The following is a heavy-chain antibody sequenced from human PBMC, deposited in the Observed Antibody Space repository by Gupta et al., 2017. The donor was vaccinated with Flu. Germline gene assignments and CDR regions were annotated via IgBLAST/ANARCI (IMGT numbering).Heavy chain of an antibody. CDR2: TYTDAST. CDR1: GFTVSVNY. CDR3: ARGPNLDS. V-gene: IGHV3-66*02. Sequence: EVQLVESGGGLVQPGGSLRLSCAASGFTVSVNYMYWVRQTPGKGLEWVSVTYTDASTYSADSVKGRFTISRDNSKNTLFLQMNSLRSEDTAVYYCARGPNLDSWGQGSLVTVSS. J-gene: IGHJ4*02.